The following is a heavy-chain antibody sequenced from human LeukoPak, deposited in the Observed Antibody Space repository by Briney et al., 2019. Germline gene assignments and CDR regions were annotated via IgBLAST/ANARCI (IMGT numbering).Heavy chain of an antibody. J-gene: IGHJ4*02. CDR1: GGSISSGSYY. CDR2: IYTSGST. CDR3: ARVTTGGYYNY. D-gene: IGHD3-22*01. V-gene: IGHV4-61*02. Sequence: MPPETLSLTCTVSGGSISSGSYYWSWIRQPAGKGLEWIGRIYTSGSTNYNPSLKSRVTISLDTSENHFSLKLSSVTAADTAVYYCARVTTGGYYNYWGQGTLVTVSS.